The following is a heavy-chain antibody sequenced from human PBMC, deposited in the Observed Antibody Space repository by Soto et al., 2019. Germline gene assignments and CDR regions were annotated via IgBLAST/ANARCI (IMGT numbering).Heavy chain of an antibody. D-gene: IGHD3-10*01. CDR3: AKVIGGSESYWGGSHYYYALDV. Sequence: EVQLLESGGGLTQPGGSLRLSCAASGFIFSDYAMYWVRQAPGKGLEWVSVISGSDGTTYYADSVRGRFTMSRDNSRNMIYLQMMSLRAEDTAVYYCAKVIGGSESYWGGSHYYYALDVWGQGTTVTVSS. CDR1: GFIFSDYA. J-gene: IGHJ6*02. CDR2: ISGSDGTT. V-gene: IGHV3-23*01.